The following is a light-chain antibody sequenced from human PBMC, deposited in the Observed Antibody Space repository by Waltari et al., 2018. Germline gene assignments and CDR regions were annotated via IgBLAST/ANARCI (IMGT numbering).Light chain of an antibody. Sequence: QSALTQPASVSGSPGQSITISCTGTSSDVGGYNYVSWYQHHPGKAPKVKIYDVSKRPAGVSHRFSGSKSGNTASLTISGLQAEDEADYYCSSYTSSSTSLYVFGTGTKVTVL. J-gene: IGLJ1*01. CDR1: SSDVGGYNY. V-gene: IGLV2-14*03. CDR3: SSYTSSSTSLYV. CDR2: DVS.